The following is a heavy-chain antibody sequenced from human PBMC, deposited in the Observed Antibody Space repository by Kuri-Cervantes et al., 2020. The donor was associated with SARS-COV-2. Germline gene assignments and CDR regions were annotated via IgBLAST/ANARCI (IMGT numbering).Heavy chain of an antibody. D-gene: IGHD2-15*01. CDR1: GDSISSSLYY. CDR3: VRVDCSAGTCYRRSFDY. J-gene: IGHJ4*02. Sequence: GSLRLSCTVSGDSISSSLYYWGWVRQPPGQGLEWIGSIYYSGSTYYNPSLNSRVTISVDTSKNQFSLKLTSVTAADTAVYYCVRVDCSAGTCYRRSFDYWGRGTLVTVSS. V-gene: IGHV4-39*01. CDR2: IYYSGST.